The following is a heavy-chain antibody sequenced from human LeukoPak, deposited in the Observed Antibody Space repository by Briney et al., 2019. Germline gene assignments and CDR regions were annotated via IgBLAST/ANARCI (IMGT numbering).Heavy chain of an antibody. D-gene: IGHD1-1*01. CDR2: ITGSGDGT. J-gene: IGHJ4*02. Sequence: GGSLRLSCAGSGFTFSSCAMFWVRQAPGKGLEWVSGITGSGDGTSYGDSVKGWFTISRDNSKNTLYLQMNSLRAEDTAVYYCARRLGATTDRYFDYWGQGTLVTVSS. CDR1: GFTFSSCA. V-gene: IGHV3-23*01. CDR3: ARRLGATTDRYFDY.